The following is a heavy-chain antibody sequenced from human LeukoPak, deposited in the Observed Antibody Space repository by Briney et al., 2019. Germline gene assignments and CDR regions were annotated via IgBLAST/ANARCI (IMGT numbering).Heavy chain of an antibody. V-gene: IGHV1-69*01. CDR1: GGTFSSYA. CDR3: ARDRDLYSGYDSSPYYFDY. J-gene: IGHJ4*02. CDR2: IIPIFGTA. Sequence: SVKVSCKASGGTFSSYAISWVRQAPGQGLEWKGGIIPIFGTANYAQKFQGRVTITADESTSTAYMELSSLRSEDTAVYYCARDRDLYSGYDSSPYYFDYWGQGTLVTVSS. D-gene: IGHD5-12*01.